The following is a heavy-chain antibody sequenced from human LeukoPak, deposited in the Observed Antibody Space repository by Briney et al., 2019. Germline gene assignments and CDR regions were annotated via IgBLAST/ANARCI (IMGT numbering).Heavy chain of an antibody. V-gene: IGHV4-39*07. J-gene: IGHJ4*02. D-gene: IGHD4-17*01. Sequence: PSETLSLTCTVSGGSISSYYWGWLRQPPGKGLEWIGSIYYSGSTYYNPSLKSRVTISVDTSKNQFSLKLSSVTAADTAVYYCARVLTTVTTPYYFDYWGQGTLVTVSS. CDR2: IYYSGST. CDR1: GGSISSYY. CDR3: ARVLTTVTTPYYFDY.